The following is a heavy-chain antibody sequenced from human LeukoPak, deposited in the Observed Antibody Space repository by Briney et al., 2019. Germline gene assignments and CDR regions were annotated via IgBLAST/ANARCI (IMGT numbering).Heavy chain of an antibody. CDR3: ATVIG. CDR2: FKSKTGGATT. CDR1: GFTITNAW. Sequence: GGSLRLSCAASGFTITNAWMSWVRQAPGKGLEWVGRFKSKTGGATTDYAAPVKGRFTISRDASKNTVYLQMNSLKNEDTAVYYCATVIGGGQGTLVTVSS. D-gene: IGHD2-21*01. V-gene: IGHV3-15*01. J-gene: IGHJ4*02.